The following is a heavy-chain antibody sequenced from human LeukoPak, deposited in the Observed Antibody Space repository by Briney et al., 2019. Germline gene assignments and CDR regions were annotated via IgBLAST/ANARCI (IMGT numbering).Heavy chain of an antibody. V-gene: IGHV1-24*01. CDR1: GDTLTELS. D-gene: IGHD3-10*01. Sequence: GASVKVSCKVSGDTLTELSMHWVRQAPGKGLEWMGGFDPKEGERVYAQNFQGRFTMTEDTSSGTACMELNSLRSEDTAVYYCTTREIVVEPAQTSMVRGVLWRSDFWGHGTLVTVSS. CDR3: TTREIVVEPAQTSMVRGVLWRSDF. CDR2: FDPKEGER. J-gene: IGHJ4*01.